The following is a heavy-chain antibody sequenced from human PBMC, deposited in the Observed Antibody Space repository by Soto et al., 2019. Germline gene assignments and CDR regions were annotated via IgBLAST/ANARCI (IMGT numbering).Heavy chain of an antibody. CDR1: GFTFSSYN. CDR3: ARDMEARREGYNYRGDY. J-gene: IGHJ4*02. V-gene: IGHV3-30-3*01. Sequence: QVRLVESGGGVVQPGRSLRLSCAASGFTFSSYNMHWVRQAPGKGLEWVAVISYDGSNKRYADSVKGRFTISRDNSKNTLYLQMNSLRAEDTAMYYCARDMEARREGYNYRGDYWGQGTLVTVSS. D-gene: IGHD1-1*01. CDR2: ISYDGSNK.